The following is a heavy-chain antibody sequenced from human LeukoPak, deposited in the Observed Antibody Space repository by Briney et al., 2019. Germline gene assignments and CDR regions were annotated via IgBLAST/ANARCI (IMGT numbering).Heavy chain of an antibody. Sequence: PGGSLRLSCAASGFTVSNNFMSWVRQAPGKGLEWVSVIYSGGSTYYADSVKGRFTISRDNSKNTLYLQMHSLRAEDTAVYYCASDSYSPEYFQHWGQGTLVTVSS. J-gene: IGHJ1*01. CDR2: IYSGGST. CDR1: GFTVSNNF. CDR3: ASDSYSPEYFQH. D-gene: IGHD2-15*01. V-gene: IGHV3-66*01.